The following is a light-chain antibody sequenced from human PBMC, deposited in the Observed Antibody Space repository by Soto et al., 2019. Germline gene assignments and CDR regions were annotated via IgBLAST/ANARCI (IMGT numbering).Light chain of an antibody. J-gene: IGKJ1*01. CDR1: QSVSSY. V-gene: IGKV3-11*01. CDR2: DAS. Sequence: EIVLTQSPATLPLSPGEIATLSFRASQSVSSYLAWYQQKPGQAPRLLIYDASNRATGIPARFSGSGSGTDFTLTISSLEPEDFAVYFCQQYYDWPTFGQGTKVDI. CDR3: QQYYDWPT.